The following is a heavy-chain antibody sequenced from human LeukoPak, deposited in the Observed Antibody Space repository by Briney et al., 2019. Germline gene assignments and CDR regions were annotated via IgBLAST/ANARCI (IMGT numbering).Heavy chain of an antibody. CDR3: ARGDLWLGH. J-gene: IGHJ4*02. V-gene: IGHV3-7*01. Sequence: GGSLRLSCATSGFIFSSYWMCWVRQAPGKGLEWVANIKSDGSEEYYGDSVKGRFAISRDNAKNSLYLQMNSLRVEDTAVYYCARGDLWLGHWGQGSLVTVSS. CDR2: IKSDGSEE. D-gene: IGHD3-10*01. CDR1: GFIFSSYW.